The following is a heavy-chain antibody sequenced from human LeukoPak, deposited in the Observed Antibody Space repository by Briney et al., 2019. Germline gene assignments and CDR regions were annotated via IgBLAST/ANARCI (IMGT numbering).Heavy chain of an antibody. V-gene: IGHV3-11*04. D-gene: IGHD3-22*01. CDR3: ARSLIVASGDY. CDR1: GFRFDSFY. CDR2: ISASGAVP. J-gene: IGHJ4*02. Sequence: GGSLRLPCAASGFRFDSFYMGWIRQVPGKGLDYIALISASGAVPYYAESVKGRFTISRDNAKNSVSLQMNSLSADDTAVYYCARSLIVASGDYWGQGTLVTVSS.